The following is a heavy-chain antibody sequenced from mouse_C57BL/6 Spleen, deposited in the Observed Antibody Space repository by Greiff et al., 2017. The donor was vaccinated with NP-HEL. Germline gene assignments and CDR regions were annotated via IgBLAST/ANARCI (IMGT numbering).Heavy chain of an antibody. D-gene: IGHD2-3*01. J-gene: IGHJ3*01. CDR1: GFTFSSYA. CDR2: ISDGGSYT. V-gene: IGHV5-4*01. Sequence: EVQLVESGGGLVKPGGSLKLSCAASGFTFSSYAMSWVRQTPEKRLEWVATISDGGSYTYYPDNVKGRFTISRDNAKNNLYLQMSHLKSEDTAMYYCARVDDGYHGAYWGQGTLVTVSA. CDR3: ARVDDGYHGAY.